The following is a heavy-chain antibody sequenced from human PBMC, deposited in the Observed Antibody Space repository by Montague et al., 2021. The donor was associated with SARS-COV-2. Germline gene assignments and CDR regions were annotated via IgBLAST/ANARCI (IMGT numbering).Heavy chain of an antibody. J-gene: IGHJ6*02. V-gene: IGHV4-59*01. CDR3: ARESRLKYLEWSGSRYDYYGMDV. D-gene: IGHD3-3*01. CDR1: GGSISGYY. CDR2: IYHSGNT. Sequence: SETLSLTCTVSGGSISGYYWSWIRQPPGKGLEWIGYIYHSGNTKYNPSLKSRITVSVDTSRNQLSLKLSSVTAADSAVYYCARESRLKYLEWSGSRYDYYGMDVWGQGTTVTVSS.